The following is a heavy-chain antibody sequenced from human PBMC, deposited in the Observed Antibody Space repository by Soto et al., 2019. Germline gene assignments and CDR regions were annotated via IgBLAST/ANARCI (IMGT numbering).Heavy chain of an antibody. D-gene: IGHD3-9*01. J-gene: IGHJ4*02. CDR2: ISAYNGYA. V-gene: IGHV1-18*01. Sequence: ASVKVSCKTSGYIFPSYGISWVRQAPGQGLEWMGWISAYNGYANYAQKLQGRVTMTTDTSTSTAYMELRSLRSDDTAVYYCARENDILTGYYSPLFDFWGQGTLVTVSS. CDR3: ARENDILTGYYSPLFDF. CDR1: GYIFPSYG.